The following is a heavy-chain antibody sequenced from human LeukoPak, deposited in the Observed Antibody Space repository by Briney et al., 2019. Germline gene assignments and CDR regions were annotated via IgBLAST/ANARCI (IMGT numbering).Heavy chain of an antibody. J-gene: IGHJ4*02. CDR2: ISSNGANT. CDR1: GFTFSTSA. V-gene: IGHV3-64*01. D-gene: IGHD3-22*01. CDR3: ARDPYDYDISGLLTPYCFDY. Sequence: GGSLRLSCAASGFTFSTSAMHWVRQAPGKGLEYGSVISSNGANTYYANSVKGRFTISRDNSKNTLYLQMNSLRAEDTAVYYCARDPYDYDISGLLTPYCFDYWGQGTLVTVSS.